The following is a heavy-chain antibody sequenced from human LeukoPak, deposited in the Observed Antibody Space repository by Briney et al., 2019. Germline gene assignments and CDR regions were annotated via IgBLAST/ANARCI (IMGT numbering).Heavy chain of an antibody. CDR3: ARGRRITMVRGVSRVNPFDI. CDR1: GGSISSYY. D-gene: IGHD3-10*01. J-gene: IGHJ3*02. CDR2: IYTSGST. V-gene: IGHV4-4*07. Sequence: SETLSLTCTVSGGSISSYYWSWIRQPAGKGLEWIGRIYTSGSTNYNPSLKSRVTMSVDTSKNQFPLKLSSVTAADTAVYYCARGRRITMVRGVSRVNPFDIWGQGTMVTVSS.